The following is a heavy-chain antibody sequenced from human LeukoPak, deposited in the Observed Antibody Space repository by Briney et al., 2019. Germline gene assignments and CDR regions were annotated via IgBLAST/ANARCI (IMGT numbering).Heavy chain of an antibody. J-gene: IGHJ4*02. CDR3: ARASAMVRGVISYCFDY. Sequence: PGGSLRLSCAAPGFTFSSYGMHWVRQAPGKGLEWVAVIWYDGSNKYYADSVKGRFTISRDNSKSTLYLQMNSLRAEDTAVYYCARASAMVRGVISYCFDYWGQGTLVTVSS. V-gene: IGHV3-33*01. CDR1: GFTFSSYG. CDR2: IWYDGSNK. D-gene: IGHD3-10*01.